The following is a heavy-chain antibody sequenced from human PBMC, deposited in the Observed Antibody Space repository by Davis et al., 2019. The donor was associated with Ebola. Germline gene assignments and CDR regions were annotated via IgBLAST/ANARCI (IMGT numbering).Heavy chain of an antibody. V-gene: IGHV1-8*01. CDR2: MNPNSGNT. CDR1: GYTFTSYD. J-gene: IGHJ6*02. CDR3: AIGTEYSSASWMDV. D-gene: IGHD6-6*01. Sequence: ASVKVSCKASGYTFTSYDINWVRQATGQGLEWMGWMNPNSGNTGYAQKFQGRVTMTRNTSISTAYMELSSLRSEDTAVYYCAIGTEYSSASWMDVWGQGTTVTVSS.